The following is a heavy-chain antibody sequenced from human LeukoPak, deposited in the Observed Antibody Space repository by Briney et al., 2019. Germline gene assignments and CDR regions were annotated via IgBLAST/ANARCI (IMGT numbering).Heavy chain of an antibody. CDR2: ISYSGST. D-gene: IGHD3-10*01. CDR1: GFSLSNARMG. Sequence: SGPTLVNPTETLTLTCTVSGFSLSNARMGVSWIRQHPGKGLEWIGYISYSGSTYYNPSLKSGVIISVDTFKNQFSLKLSSVTAADTAVYYCARWSSSGSFGPHFDYWGQGTLVTVSS. V-gene: IGHV4-31*03. J-gene: IGHJ4*02. CDR3: ARWSSSGSFGPHFDY.